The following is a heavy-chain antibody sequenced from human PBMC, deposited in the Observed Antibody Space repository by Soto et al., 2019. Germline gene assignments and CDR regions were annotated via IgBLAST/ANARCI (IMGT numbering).Heavy chain of an antibody. CDR1: GGSFSGYY. J-gene: IGHJ5*02. Sequence: PLETQSLTSAVYGGSFSGYYVILISQPPGKGLEWIGEINHSGSTNYNPSLKSRVTISVDTSKNQFSLKLSSVTAADTAVYYCARGGDYVWGSYRSGGPATFKNWFDPWGQGILVTAPQ. CDR2: INHSGST. V-gene: IGHV4-34*01. CDR3: ARGGDYVWGSYRSGGPATFKNWFDP. D-gene: IGHD3-16*02.